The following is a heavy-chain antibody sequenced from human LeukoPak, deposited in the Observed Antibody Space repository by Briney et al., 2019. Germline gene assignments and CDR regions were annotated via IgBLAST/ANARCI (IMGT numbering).Heavy chain of an antibody. Sequence: GGSLRLSWAASGFTFRDYYMSWIRQAPGKGLEWVSYISSSGSTIYYADSVKGRFTISRDNAKNSLFLQMNNLGAKDTAVYFCARPRGCGSSRCNNFDYWGQGTLVTVSS. CDR3: ARPRGCGSSRCNNFDY. CDR2: ISSSGSTI. J-gene: IGHJ4*02. D-gene: IGHD2-2*01. CDR1: GFTFRDYY. V-gene: IGHV3-11*04.